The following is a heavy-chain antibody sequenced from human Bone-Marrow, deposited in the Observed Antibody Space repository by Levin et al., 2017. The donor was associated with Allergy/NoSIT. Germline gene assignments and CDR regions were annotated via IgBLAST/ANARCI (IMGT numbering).Heavy chain of an antibody. CDR2: ISAYNGNT. V-gene: IGHV1-18*03. J-gene: IGHJ4*02. D-gene: IGHD5-12*01. CDR3: ARCVGEGGWRGYDYRNYYFDY. CDR1: GYTFTSYG. Sequence: ASVKVSCKASGYTFTSYGISWVRQAPGQGLEWMGWISAYNGNTNYAQKLQGRVTMTTDTSTSTAYMELRSLRSDDMAVYYCARCVGEGGWRGYDYRNYYFDYWGQGTLVTVSS.